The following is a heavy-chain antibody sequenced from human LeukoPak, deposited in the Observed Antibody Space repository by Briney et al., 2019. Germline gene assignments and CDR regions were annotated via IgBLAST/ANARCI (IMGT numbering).Heavy chain of an antibody. CDR1: VYSLSSGYY. CDR2: IYHSGRT. Sequence: SETLSLTCAVSVYSLSSGYYWGWIRQPPGKGLDWIGSIYHSGRTYYNPSLKSRVTLSVDTSKNKFSLKLISVTAADTAVYYCARRLVVLQGFDSWGQGTLVTVSS. D-gene: IGHD3-16*02. J-gene: IGHJ4*02. V-gene: IGHV4-38-2*01. CDR3: ARRLVVLQGFDS.